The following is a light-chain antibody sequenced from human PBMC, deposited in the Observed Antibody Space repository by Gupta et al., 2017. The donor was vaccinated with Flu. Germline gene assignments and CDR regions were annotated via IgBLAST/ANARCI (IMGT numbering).Light chain of an antibody. V-gene: IGKV1-5*03. Sequence: PSTLSASVGARVTITCRASQIIRSCVAWYQQKAGKAPKLLIQKASSLESGVPSRFSGSGSGTEFTLTISSLQPDDFATYYCQQYNTYFTFGQGTKLEI. CDR1: QIIRSC. J-gene: IGKJ2*01. CDR3: QQYNTYFT. CDR2: KAS.